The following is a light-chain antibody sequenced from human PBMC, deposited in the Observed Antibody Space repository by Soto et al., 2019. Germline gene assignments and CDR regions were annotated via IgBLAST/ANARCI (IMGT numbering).Light chain of an antibody. Sequence: EVVLTQSPATLSLSPGERATLSCRASQSVSTYLAWYQQKPGQPPRLLIYGASNRATGTPARFSGSGSGTDFTLTISSLEPEDFAVYYCHQRSNWTQFTFGPGTKVEIK. CDR3: HQRSNWTQFT. CDR2: GAS. J-gene: IGKJ3*01. CDR1: QSVSTY. V-gene: IGKV3-11*01.